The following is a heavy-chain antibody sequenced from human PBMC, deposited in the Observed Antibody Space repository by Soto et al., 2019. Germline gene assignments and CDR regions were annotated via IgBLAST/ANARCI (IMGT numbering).Heavy chain of an antibody. D-gene: IGHD4-17*01. Sequence: SVKVSCKASGGTFSSYAISWVRQAPGQGLEWMGGIIPIFGTANYAQKFQGRVTITADKSTSTAYMELSSLRSEDTAVYYCARDYGGKGWFDHWGQGTLVTVSS. CDR1: GGTFSSYA. CDR3: ARDYGGKGWFDH. V-gene: IGHV1-69*06. J-gene: IGHJ5*02. CDR2: IIPIFGTA.